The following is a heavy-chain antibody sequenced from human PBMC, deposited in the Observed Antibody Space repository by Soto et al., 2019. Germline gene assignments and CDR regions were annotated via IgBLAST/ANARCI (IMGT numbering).Heavy chain of an antibody. Sequence: GGSLRLSCAASGFTFSTYAMSWVRQAPGKGLEWVSSISGSAGSTYHADSVKGRFTISRDNSKNTLYLQMNSLRAEDTAVYYCAKARVGAFLADYWGQGTLVTVSS. V-gene: IGHV3-23*01. D-gene: IGHD1-26*01. CDR1: GFTFSTYA. J-gene: IGHJ4*02. CDR2: ISGSAGST. CDR3: AKARVGAFLADY.